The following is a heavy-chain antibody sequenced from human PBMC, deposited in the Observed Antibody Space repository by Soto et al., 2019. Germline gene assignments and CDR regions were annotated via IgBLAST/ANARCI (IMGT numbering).Heavy chain of an antibody. Sequence: VQLVESGGGLVQPGGSLRLSCAASGFTLSNYWMTWVRQAPGKGLEWVANINKDGSQKNYVDSVKGRFTIARDNGQNSLSLQMNSLRVEVTAVYYCVRELGLAYWGQGALVTVSS. CDR2: INKDGSQK. J-gene: IGHJ4*02. V-gene: IGHV3-7*03. D-gene: IGHD7-27*01. CDR3: VRELGLAY. CDR1: GFTLSNYW.